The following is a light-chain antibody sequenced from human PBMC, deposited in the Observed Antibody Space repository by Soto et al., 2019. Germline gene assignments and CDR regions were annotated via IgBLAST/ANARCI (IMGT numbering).Light chain of an antibody. Sequence: EIVLTQSPATVSLSPGERATLSCRASQSVSTFLAWYQQKPGQAPRLLIYDASNRATGIPARFSGSGSGTDFILTISSLEPEDFAVYYCQHRSNWPLTFGGGTKVEIK. CDR3: QHRSNWPLT. CDR2: DAS. V-gene: IGKV3-11*01. J-gene: IGKJ4*01. CDR1: QSVSTF.